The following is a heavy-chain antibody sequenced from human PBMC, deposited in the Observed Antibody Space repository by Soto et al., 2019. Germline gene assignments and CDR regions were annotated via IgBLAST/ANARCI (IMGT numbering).Heavy chain of an antibody. CDR2: ISADNGNT. V-gene: IGHV1-18*01. J-gene: IGHJ6*02. Sequence: ASVKVSCKASGYTFTSYGISWVRQAPGQGLEWMGWISADNGNTNYAQKLQGRVTMTTDTSTSTAYMELRSLRSDDTAVYYCAREKSFDSDYYDSSGYRFYYYYGMDVWGQ. CDR1: GYTFTSYG. D-gene: IGHD3-22*01. CDR3: AREKSFDSDYYDSSGYRFYYYYGMDV.